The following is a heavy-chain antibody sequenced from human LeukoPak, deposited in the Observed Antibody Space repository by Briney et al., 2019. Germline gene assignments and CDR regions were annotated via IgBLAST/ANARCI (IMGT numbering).Heavy chain of an antibody. D-gene: IGHD2-21*01. CDR1: GYSISSGFY. J-gene: IGHJ4*02. V-gene: IGHV4-38-2*02. Sequence: SETLSLTCTVSGYSISSGFYWGWIRQPPGKGLEWIGNVYHTGSTYYNPSLKSRVTISVDTSKNQFSLKLSSVIDADTAVYYCARVPLWAISFSMEVYYFDHWGQGTLVTVSS. CDR2: VYHTGST. CDR3: ARVPLWAISFSMEVYYFDH.